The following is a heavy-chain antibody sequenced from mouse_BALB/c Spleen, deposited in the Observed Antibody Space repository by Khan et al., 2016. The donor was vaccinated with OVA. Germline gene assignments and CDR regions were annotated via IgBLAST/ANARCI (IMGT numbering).Heavy chain of an antibody. CDR2: IWAGGST. CDR3: TRVEDK. CDR1: GFSLTSYG. Sequence: QVQLKESGPGLVAPSQTLPLTCTVSGFSLTSYGLHWVRQPPGKGLEWLGVIWAGGSTNYNSALMSRLSISKDNSKSQVFLKMNSLQTDDTARYYCTRVEDKWGQGTTLTVSS. J-gene: IGHJ2*01. V-gene: IGHV2-9*02.